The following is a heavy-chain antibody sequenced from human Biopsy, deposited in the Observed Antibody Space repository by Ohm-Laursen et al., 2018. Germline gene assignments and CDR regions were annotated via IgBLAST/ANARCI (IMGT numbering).Heavy chain of an antibody. CDR1: RDSISNYY. CDR3: ARDSRGGHLNTTLITGKNLNS. Sequence: SETLSLTCTVSRDSISNYYWTWIRQSPGQGLEWIGYIYYTGSTNPNPSVKGRVTISVDTSKNQFSLKLNSVTAADTAVYFCARDSRGGHLNTTLITGKNLNSWGQGILVTVSS. J-gene: IGHJ4*02. CDR2: IYYTGST. V-gene: IGHV4-59*01. D-gene: IGHD3-16*01.